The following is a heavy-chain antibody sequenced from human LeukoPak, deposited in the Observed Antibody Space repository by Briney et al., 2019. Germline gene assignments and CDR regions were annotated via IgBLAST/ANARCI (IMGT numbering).Heavy chain of an antibody. Sequence: SVKVSCKASGGTFSSYTISWVRQAPGQGLEWMGRVIPILGIANYAQKFQGRVTITADKSTSTAYMELSSLRSEDTAVYYCARVGGSRDGFDAFDIWGQGTMVTVSS. J-gene: IGHJ3*02. V-gene: IGHV1-69*02. CDR3: ARVGGSRDGFDAFDI. CDR2: VIPILGIA. CDR1: GGTFSSYT. D-gene: IGHD5-24*01.